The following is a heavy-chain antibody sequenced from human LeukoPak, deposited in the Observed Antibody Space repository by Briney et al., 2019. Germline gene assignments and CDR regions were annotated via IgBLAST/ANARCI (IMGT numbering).Heavy chain of an antibody. CDR3: ARDSTWQLDY. CDR1: GFTFSRHW. Sequence: GGSLRLSCAASGFTFSRHWMTWVRQAPGKGLEWVANIQEDGSYIYYVDSARGRFTISRDNTKNSPFLQMNSLRADDTAVYFCARDSTWQLDYWGQGTLVTVSS. J-gene: IGHJ4*02. V-gene: IGHV3-7*03. CDR2: IQEDGSYI. D-gene: IGHD5-12*01.